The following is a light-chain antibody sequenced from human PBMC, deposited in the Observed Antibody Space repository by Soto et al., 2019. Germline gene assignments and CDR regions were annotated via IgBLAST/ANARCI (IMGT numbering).Light chain of an antibody. Sequence: QSVLTQPPSVSATPGQRVTISCSGTYSNIGSNTVNWYQQLPGTAPKLLIYSNNQRPSGVPDRFSGSKSGTSASLAISGLQSEDEADYYCAAWDDSLNGVVFGGGTKLTVL. J-gene: IGLJ2*01. CDR1: YSNIGSNT. CDR2: SNN. CDR3: AAWDDSLNGVV. V-gene: IGLV1-44*01.